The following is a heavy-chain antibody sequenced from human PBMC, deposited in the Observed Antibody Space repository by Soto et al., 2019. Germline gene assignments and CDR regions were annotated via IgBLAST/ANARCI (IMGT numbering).Heavy chain of an antibody. Sequence: QVQLQESGPGLVKPSQTLSLTCTVSGGSISSGGYYWSWIRQHPGKGLEWIGYIYYSGSTYYNPSLKSRVTISVDTSKNQFSLKLSSVTAADPAVYYCARDGSEFGAIDYWGQGTLVTVSS. CDR2: IYYSGST. V-gene: IGHV4-31*03. CDR1: GGSISSGGYY. J-gene: IGHJ4*02. CDR3: ARDGSEFGAIDY. D-gene: IGHD3-10*01.